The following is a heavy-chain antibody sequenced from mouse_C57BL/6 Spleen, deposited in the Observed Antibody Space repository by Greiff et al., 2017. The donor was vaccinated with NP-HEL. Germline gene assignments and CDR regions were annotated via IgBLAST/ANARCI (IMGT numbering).Heavy chain of an antibody. CDR1: GFTFSSYA. CDR3: ASDQSPSWALAY. J-gene: IGHJ3*01. D-gene: IGHD4-1*01. V-gene: IGHV5-4*01. Sequence: EVQGVESGGGLVKPGGSLKLSCAASGFTFSSYAMSWVRQTPEQRLEWVATISDGGSYTYYPDNGKGRFTISRDNAKNNLYLQMSDLKSEDTAMYYCASDQSPSWALAYWGQGTLVTVSA. CDR2: ISDGGSYT.